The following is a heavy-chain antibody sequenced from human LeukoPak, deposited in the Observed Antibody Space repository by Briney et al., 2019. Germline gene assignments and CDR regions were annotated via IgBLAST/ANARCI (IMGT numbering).Heavy chain of an antibody. CDR2: IHFSGST. CDR3: TREVGTGFQVNYYSYMDV. Sequence: PSETLSLTCTVSGGSISSDYWSWFRQPPRKGLEWIGYIHFSGSTTYNPSLKSRVTISIDTSKNQFSLNLSSVTAAATAVYYCTREVGTGFQVNYYSYMDVWGKGTTVTVSS. CDR1: GGSISSDY. V-gene: IGHV4-59*01. D-gene: IGHD2-2*01. J-gene: IGHJ6*03.